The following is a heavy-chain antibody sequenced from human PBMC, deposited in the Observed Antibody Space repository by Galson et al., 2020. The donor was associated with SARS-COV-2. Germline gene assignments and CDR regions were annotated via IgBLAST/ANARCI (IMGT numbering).Heavy chain of an antibody. J-gene: IGHJ6*03. CDR2: ISHSGST. V-gene: IGHV4-34*01. CDR3: ARGGSRPIMAFDYYYFYMDG. CDR1: GGSFSDYS. Sequence: SETLSLTCAVYGGSFSDYSWTWVRQPPGKGLEWIGEISHSGSTNYSPSLKSRVFMSVDTSKNQFSLKVRSVTAADTAVYYCARGGSRPIMAFDYYYFYMDGWGKGTTVTVSS. D-gene: IGHD3-10*01.